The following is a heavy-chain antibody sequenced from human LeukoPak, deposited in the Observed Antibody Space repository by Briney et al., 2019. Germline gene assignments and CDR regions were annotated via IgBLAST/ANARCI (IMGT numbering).Heavy chain of an antibody. Sequence: SETLSLTCTVSGGSISSYYWSWIRQPPGKGLEWIGYIYYSGSTNYNPSLKSRVTISVDTSKNQFSLKLSSVTAADTAVYYCARRTSSGYSPGDFDYWGQGTLVTVSS. CDR2: IYYSGST. CDR1: GGSISSYY. J-gene: IGHJ4*02. D-gene: IGHD3-22*01. V-gene: IGHV4-59*08. CDR3: ARRTSSGYSPGDFDY.